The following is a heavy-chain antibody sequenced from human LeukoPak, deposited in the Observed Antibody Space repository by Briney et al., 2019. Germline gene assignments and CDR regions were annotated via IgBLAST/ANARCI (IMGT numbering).Heavy chain of an antibody. Sequence: GESRKISCKGSGYSFTSYWIGWVRQMPGKGLEWMGIIYPGDSDTRYSPSFQGQVTISADKSISTAYLQWSSLKASDTAMYYCARLRTTVVTPRRYFDYWGQGTLVTVSS. V-gene: IGHV5-51*01. CDR3: ARLRTTVVTPRRYFDY. J-gene: IGHJ4*02. CDR1: GYSFTSYW. D-gene: IGHD4-23*01. CDR2: IYPGDSDT.